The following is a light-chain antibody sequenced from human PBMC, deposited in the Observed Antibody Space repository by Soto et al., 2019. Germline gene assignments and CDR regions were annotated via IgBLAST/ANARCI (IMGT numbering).Light chain of an antibody. Sequence: EIGLTQSPGTLSLSPGERATLSCRASQSVSSSYLAWYQQKPGQAPRLLIYGASRRATGIPDRFSGSGSVTDFTLTISRLEPEDFAVYYCLQYGSSKTFGQGTKMEIK. V-gene: IGKV3-20*01. J-gene: IGKJ1*01. CDR3: LQYGSSKT. CDR1: QSVSSSY. CDR2: GAS.